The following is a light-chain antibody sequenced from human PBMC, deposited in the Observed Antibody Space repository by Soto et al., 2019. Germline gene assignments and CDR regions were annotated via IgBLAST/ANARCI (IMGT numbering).Light chain of an antibody. CDR2: RTS. Sequence: ETEMAQSGRPVTVESSQRVSLSCRPSQTISSYLAWYQQKPGRAPRLLMFRTSSRATGVPARFSGSGSGTEFNLTISSLQSEDFGSYYCQQYNNWSCATFGGRAKV. CDR1: QTISSY. CDR3: QQYNNWSCAT. V-gene: IGKV3-15*01. J-gene: IGKJ4*01.